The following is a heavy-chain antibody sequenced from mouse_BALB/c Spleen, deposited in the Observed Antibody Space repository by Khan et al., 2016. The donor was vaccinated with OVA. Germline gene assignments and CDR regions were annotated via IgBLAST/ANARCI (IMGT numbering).Heavy chain of an antibody. CDR1: GFSLSRYS. J-gene: IGHJ4*01. Sequence: QVQLKESGPGLVAPSQSLSITCTVSGFSLSRYSVHWVRPPPGKGLEWLGMIWSGGSTDYNSALTSRLSISKDNSKSQVFLKMNSQQTGYTAMYYCARKKYGNYVSLDYWGRGTSVTVSS. D-gene: IGHD2-10*02. CDR3: ARKKYGNYVSLDY. V-gene: IGHV2-6-4*01. CDR2: IWSGGST.